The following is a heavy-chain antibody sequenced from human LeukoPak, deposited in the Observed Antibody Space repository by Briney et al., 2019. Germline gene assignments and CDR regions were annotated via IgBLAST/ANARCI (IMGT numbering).Heavy chain of an antibody. CDR3: AAGTSGRPEYFQH. D-gene: IGHD1-14*01. CDR2: INPTGGST. Sequence: VASVKVSCKASGYTFTSYYMHWVRQAPGQGLEWKGVINPTGGSTSYAQKLQGRVTMTRDTSTSTLYMELSSLRSEDTAVYYCAAGTSGRPEYFQHWGQGTLVTVSS. V-gene: IGHV1-46*04. CDR1: GYTFTSYY. J-gene: IGHJ1*01.